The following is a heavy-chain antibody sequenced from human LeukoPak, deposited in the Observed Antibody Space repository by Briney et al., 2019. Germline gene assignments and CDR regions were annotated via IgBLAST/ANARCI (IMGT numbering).Heavy chain of an antibody. V-gene: IGHV3-23*01. J-gene: IGHJ4*02. CDR2: ISGSGGST. D-gene: IGHD3-3*01. Sequence: PGGSLRLSCAAYGFTFSSSAMSWVRLAPGKGLECVSAISGSGGSTYYADSVKGRFTISRDNSKNTLYLQMNSLRAEDTAVYYCAKDLWSGLAFVGDYWGQGTLVTVSS. CDR3: AKDLWSGLAFVGDY. CDR1: GFTFSSSA.